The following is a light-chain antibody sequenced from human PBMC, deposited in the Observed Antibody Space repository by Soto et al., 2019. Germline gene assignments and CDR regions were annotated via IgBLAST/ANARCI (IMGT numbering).Light chain of an antibody. CDR1: SSDVGGYNY. V-gene: IGLV2-11*01. Sequence: QSALTQPRSVSGSPGQSVTISCTGTSSDVGGYNYVSWYQQHPGKAPKLMIYDVSKRPSGVPDRFSGSKSGNTASLTISGLQAEDEADYYCCSYAGSYPFRVFGGRTKLTGL. CDR3: CSYAGSYPFRV. CDR2: DVS. J-gene: IGLJ3*02.